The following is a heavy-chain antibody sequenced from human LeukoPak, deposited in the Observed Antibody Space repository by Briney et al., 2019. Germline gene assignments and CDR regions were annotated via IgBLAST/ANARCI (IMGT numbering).Heavy chain of an antibody. V-gene: IGHV3-23*01. CDR2: ISGSGDST. CDR1: GFTFSSYA. J-gene: IGHJ3*02. Sequence: GGSLRLSCAASGFTFSSYAMSWVRQAPGKGLEWVSTISGSGDSTYYADSVKGRFTISRDNSKITLYLQMNSLRAEDTAVYYCAEGSSSWYGDAFDIWGQGTMVTVSS. CDR3: AEGSSSWYGDAFDI. D-gene: IGHD6-13*01.